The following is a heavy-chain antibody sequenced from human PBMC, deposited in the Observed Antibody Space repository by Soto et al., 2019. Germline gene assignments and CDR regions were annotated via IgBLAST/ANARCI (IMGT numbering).Heavy chain of an antibody. Sequence: QVQLVQSGAEVKKPGSSVKVSCKASGGTFSSYGISWVRQAPGQGLEGMGGIIPIFGTANYAQKFQGRVTNTADESTSTAYMELSRLRSEDTAVYYCARAVEQSYYYYGMDVWGQGTTVTVSS. J-gene: IGHJ6*02. CDR2: IIPIFGTA. CDR3: ARAVEQSYYYYGMDV. CDR1: GGTFSSYG. V-gene: IGHV1-69*12.